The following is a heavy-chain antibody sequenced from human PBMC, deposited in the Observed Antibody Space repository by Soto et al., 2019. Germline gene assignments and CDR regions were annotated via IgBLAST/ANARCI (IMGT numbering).Heavy chain of an antibody. CDR3: AIGTSVVWGLLAYHHFLYGMDG. Sequence: QVQLQESGPGLVKSSETLSLTCTVSGGSVRSGTFYWSWIRQPPGKGLEWIGFIYHSGGSNYNPSLKRRVNISLDQAQNQISLKLSSVTASDPAVYFCAIGTSVVWGLLAYHHFLYGMDGWGQGTTVTVSS. CDR2: IYHSGGS. CDR1: GGSVRSGTFY. V-gene: IGHV4-61*01. J-gene: IGHJ6*02. D-gene: IGHD3-10*01.